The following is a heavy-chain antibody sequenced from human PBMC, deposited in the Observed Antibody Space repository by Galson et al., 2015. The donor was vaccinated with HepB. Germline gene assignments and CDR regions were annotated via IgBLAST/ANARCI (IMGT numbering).Heavy chain of an antibody. J-gene: IGHJ6*02. V-gene: IGHV3-21*01. CDR2: ISRDSTYI. CDR1: GFTFSSYS. D-gene: IGHD2-2*01. CDR3: TRGYSTATGSDGYYYYGMDV. Sequence: SLRLSCAASGFTFSSYSMNWVRQAPGKGLEWVSSISRDSTYIHYTDSVKGLFTISRDSAQNSVYLQMNSLRADDTAVYYCTRGYSTATGSDGYYYYGMDVWGQGTTVSVSS.